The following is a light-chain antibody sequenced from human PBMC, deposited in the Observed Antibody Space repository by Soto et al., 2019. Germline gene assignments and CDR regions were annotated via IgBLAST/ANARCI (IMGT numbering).Light chain of an antibody. CDR3: TSFTTINTLV. CDR2: EVT. Sequence: QSALTQPASVSGSPGQSITISCTGPSSDVVDYNYVSWYQQHPGEAPRLLIHEVTNRPSGVSNRFSGSKSGNMASLTISGLQAEDGADYYCTSFTTINTLVFGDGTKVTVL. J-gene: IGLJ1*01. CDR1: SSDVVDYNY. V-gene: IGLV2-14*01.